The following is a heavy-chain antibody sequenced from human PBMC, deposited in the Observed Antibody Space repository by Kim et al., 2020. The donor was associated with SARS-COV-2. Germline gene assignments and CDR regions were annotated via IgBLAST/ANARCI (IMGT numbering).Heavy chain of an antibody. V-gene: IGHV1-3*01. J-gene: IGHJ4*02. Sequence: ASVKVSCKTSGHFFTRDSIHWVRQAPGQGLEWMGGIDCGNGNTIYSQKFQGRVTFTTDTSASTAYMELSFLRSEDSAVYYCLGGFYLDYWGQGNLVTVCS. CDR3: LGGFYLDY. CDR2: IDCGNGNT. D-gene: IGHD3-16*01. CDR1: GHFFTRDS.